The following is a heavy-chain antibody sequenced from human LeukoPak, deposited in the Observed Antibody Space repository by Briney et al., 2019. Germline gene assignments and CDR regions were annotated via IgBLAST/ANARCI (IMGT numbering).Heavy chain of an antibody. D-gene: IGHD1-14*01. V-gene: IGHV3-21*01. Sequence: PGGSLRLSCAASGFTFTSYSKNWVRQAPGKRLEWVSSISSSSSYIYYADSVKGRFTISRDNAKNSLYLQMNSLRAEDTAVYFCARDPRNPPYYYYYYVDVWGKGTTVTVSS. J-gene: IGHJ6*03. CDR1: GFTFTSYS. CDR2: ISSSSSYI. CDR3: ARDPRNPPYYYYYYVDV.